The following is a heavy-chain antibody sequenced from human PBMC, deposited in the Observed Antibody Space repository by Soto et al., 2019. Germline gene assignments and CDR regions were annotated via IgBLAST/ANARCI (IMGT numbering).Heavy chain of an antibody. CDR3: SNRSSLPLFGTSCYIFDH. CDR2: IYWNDDR. J-gene: IGHJ4*02. Sequence: SGPTLVNPTQTLTLTCAFSGFSLTTTGEGVAWIRQSPGKALEWLALIYWNDDRRYSPSLKSRLTVTRDTSKDQVVLTLTNMDPVDSGTYFFSNRSSLPLFGTSCYIFDHWGQGTPVTVSS. V-gene: IGHV2-5*01. D-gene: IGHD3-9*01. CDR1: GFSLTTTGEG.